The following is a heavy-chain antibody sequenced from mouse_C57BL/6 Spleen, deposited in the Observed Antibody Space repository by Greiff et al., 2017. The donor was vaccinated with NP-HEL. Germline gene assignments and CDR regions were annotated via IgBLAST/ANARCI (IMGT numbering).Heavy chain of an antibody. Sequence: QVQLQQPGAELVKPGASVKLSCKASGYTFTSYWMHWVKQRPGRGLEWIGRIDPNSGGTKYNEKFKSKATLTVDKPSSTAYMQLSSLTSEDSAVYYCASPPLIYYDYPWFAYWGQGTRVTVSA. CDR2: IDPNSGGT. CDR3: ASPPLIYYDYPWFAY. V-gene: IGHV1-72*01. D-gene: IGHD2-4*01. J-gene: IGHJ3*01. CDR1: GYTFTSYW.